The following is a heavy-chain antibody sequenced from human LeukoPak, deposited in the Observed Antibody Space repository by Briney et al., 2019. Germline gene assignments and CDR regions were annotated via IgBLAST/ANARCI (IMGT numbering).Heavy chain of an antibody. J-gene: IGHJ4*02. V-gene: IGHV4-59*01. Sequence: SETLSLTCTVSGATIKSYYWSWIRQSPGKGLEWIADIHYAGSTNYNPSLKSRVTISVDLSKNQFSLMLSSVTAADTAVYYCARDRDGFNYNFDYWGQGTLVTVSS. CDR2: IHYAGST. D-gene: IGHD5-24*01. CDR3: ARDRDGFNYNFDY. CDR1: GATIKSYY.